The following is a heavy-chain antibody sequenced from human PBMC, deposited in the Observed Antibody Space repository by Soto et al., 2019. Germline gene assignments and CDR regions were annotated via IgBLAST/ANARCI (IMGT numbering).Heavy chain of an antibody. CDR3: ARGSSQYYDILTGYEP. D-gene: IGHD3-9*01. CDR1: GFTFSSYA. Sequence: GGSLRLSCAASGFTFSSYAMHWVRQAPGKGLEWVAVISYDGSNKYYADSVKGRFTISRDNSKNTLYLQMNSLRAEDTAVYYCARGSSQYYDILTGYEPWGKGTRVTVPS. V-gene: IGHV3-30-3*01. J-gene: IGHJ5*02. CDR2: ISYDGSNK.